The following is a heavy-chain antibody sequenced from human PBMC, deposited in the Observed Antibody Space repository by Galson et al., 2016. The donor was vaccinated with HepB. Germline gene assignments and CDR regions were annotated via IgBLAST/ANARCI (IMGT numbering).Heavy chain of an antibody. D-gene: IGHD3-10*01. CDR2: IIPMFGTP. CDR1: GGTFSSFA. J-gene: IGHJ4*02. V-gene: IGHV1-69*13. CDR3: ASHTRGQYGWGRYEFNY. Sequence: SVKVSCKASGGTFSSFAINWVRQAPGQGLEWMGGIIPMFGTPNHAQKFRGRVTITADESTSTAYMELSSLRSQNTAVYYCASHTRGQYGWGRYEFNYWGQGPLVTVSS.